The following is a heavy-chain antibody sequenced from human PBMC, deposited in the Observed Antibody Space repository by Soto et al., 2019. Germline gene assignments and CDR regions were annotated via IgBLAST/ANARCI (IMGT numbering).Heavy chain of an antibody. CDR1: GGTFSSYA. Sequence: RASVKVSCKASGGTFSSYAISRVRQAPGQGLEWMGGIIPIFGTANYAQKFQGRVTITADESTSTAYMELSSLRSEDTAVYYCARAHGVDTAMVPINRSYYYYYYGMDVWGQGTTVTVSS. J-gene: IGHJ6*02. CDR3: ARAHGVDTAMVPINRSYYYYYYGMDV. D-gene: IGHD5-18*01. CDR2: IIPIFGTA. V-gene: IGHV1-69*13.